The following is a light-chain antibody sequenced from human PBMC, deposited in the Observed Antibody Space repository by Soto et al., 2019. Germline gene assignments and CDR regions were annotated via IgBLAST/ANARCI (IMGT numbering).Light chain of an antibody. CDR3: QQYNNWLPWT. Sequence: EIVMTQSPATLSVSPGERATLSCRASQSVSSNLAWYQQNPVQAPRLLIYGASTMATGFPARFSGSGSGTEFTLTISSLQSEDFAVYYCQQYNNWLPWTFGQGTKVESK. V-gene: IGKV3-15*01. CDR1: QSVSSN. J-gene: IGKJ1*01. CDR2: GAS.